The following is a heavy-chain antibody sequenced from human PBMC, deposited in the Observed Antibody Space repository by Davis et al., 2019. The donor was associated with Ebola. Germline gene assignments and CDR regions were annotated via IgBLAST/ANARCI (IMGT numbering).Heavy chain of an antibody. CDR2: ISAYNGHT. CDR3: ARDVVVVAATDWFDP. CDR1: GYTFNSHG. V-gene: IGHV1-18*01. D-gene: IGHD2-15*01. Sequence: AASVKVSCKASGYTFNSHGISWVRQAPGQGLEWMAWISAYNGHTNYAQKFQGRLTLTTDTSTSTVYMELRSLTSYDTAVYYCARDVVVVAATDWFDPWGQGTLVTVSS. J-gene: IGHJ5*02.